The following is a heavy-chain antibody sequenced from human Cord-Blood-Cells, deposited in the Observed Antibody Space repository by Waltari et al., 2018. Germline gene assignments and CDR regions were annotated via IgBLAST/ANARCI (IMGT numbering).Heavy chain of an antibody. CDR1: GGSNSSGGSY. Sequence: QVQLQESGPGLVKPSQTLSLTRTVSGGSNSSGGSYWSWIRPPPGKGLEWIGYIYYSGSTYYNPSLKSRVTRSVDTSKNQFSLKLSSVTAADTAVYYCARAESGIAARDAFDIWGQGTMVTVSS. CDR3: ARAESGIAARDAFDI. V-gene: IGHV4-31*03. CDR2: IYYSGST. D-gene: IGHD6-6*01. J-gene: IGHJ3*02.